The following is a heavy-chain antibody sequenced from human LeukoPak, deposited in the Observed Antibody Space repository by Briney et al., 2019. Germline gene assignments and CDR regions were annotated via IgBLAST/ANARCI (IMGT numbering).Heavy chain of an antibody. V-gene: IGHV3-21*01. CDR2: ISSGGSAI. D-gene: IGHD4-17*01. CDR3: ARGHTAVTRHFDF. J-gene: IGHJ4*02. Sequence: GGSLRLSCEASGCTFTTYSMTWVRQAPGKGLEWVSIISSGGSAIFSADALRGRFTISTDDAKNLLYLDMNTLSAEDTAVYYCARGHTAVTRHFDFWGQGTLVTVSS. CDR1: GCTFTTYS.